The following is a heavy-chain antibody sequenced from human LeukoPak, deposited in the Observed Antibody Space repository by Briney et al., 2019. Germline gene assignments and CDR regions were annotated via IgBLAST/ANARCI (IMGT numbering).Heavy chain of an antibody. CDR2: IIPIFGTA. CDR1: GGTFSSYA. CDR3: AREGDYYDSSGYFDY. D-gene: IGHD3-22*01. V-gene: IGHV1-69*13. J-gene: IGHJ4*02. Sequence: GASVKVSCKASGGTFSSYAISWVRQAPGQGLEWMGGIIPIFGTANYAQKFQGRVTITADESTSTAYMELSSLRSEDTAVYHCAREGDYYDSSGYFDYWGQGTLVTVSS.